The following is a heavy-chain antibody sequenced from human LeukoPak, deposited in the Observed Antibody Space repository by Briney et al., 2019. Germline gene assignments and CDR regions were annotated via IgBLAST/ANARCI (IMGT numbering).Heavy chain of an antibody. CDR1: GFTFSNYA. J-gene: IGHJ4*02. CDR2: ISGSGSGT. V-gene: IGHV3-23*01. D-gene: IGHD6-19*01. Sequence: GGSLRLSCAASGFTFSNYAMSWVPQAPGKGLEWVLAISGSGSGTYYADSVKGRFTISRHNAKNSLYLQMNSLRAEDTAVYYCARRGGPQWLENYFDYWGQGTLVTVSS. CDR3: ARRGGPQWLENYFDY.